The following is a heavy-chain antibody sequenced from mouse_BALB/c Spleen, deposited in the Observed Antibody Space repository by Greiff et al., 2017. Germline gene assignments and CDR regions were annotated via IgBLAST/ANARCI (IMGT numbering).Heavy chain of an antibody. J-gene: IGHJ3*01. CDR1: GYTFTSYW. CDR2: INPSNGRT. V-gene: IGHV1S81*02. D-gene: IGHD2-14*01. Sequence: QVQLQQPGAELVKPGASVKLSCKASGYTFTSYWMHWVKQRPGQGLEWIGEINPSNGRTNYNEKFKSKATLTVDKSSSTAYMQLSSLTSEDSAVFYWERGGGGVRDWFAYWGQGTLVTVSA. CDR3: ERGGGGVRDWFAY.